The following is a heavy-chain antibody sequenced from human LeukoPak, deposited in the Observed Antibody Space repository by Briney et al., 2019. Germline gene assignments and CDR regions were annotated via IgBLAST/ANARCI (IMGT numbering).Heavy chain of an antibody. CDR2: IYPGDSDT. J-gene: IGHJ3*02. D-gene: IGHD3-3*01. Sequence: GESLKISCKGSGYSFTSYWIGWVRQMPGKGLEWMGIIYPGDSDTRYSPSFQGQVTISADKSISTAYLQWSSLKASDTAMYYCARQQRFLEWLWDAFDIWGQGTMVTVSS. CDR1: GYSFTSYW. CDR3: ARQQRFLEWLWDAFDI. V-gene: IGHV5-51*01.